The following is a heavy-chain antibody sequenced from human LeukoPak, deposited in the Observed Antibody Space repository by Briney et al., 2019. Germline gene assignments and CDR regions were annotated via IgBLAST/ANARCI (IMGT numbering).Heavy chain of an antibody. D-gene: IGHD3-9*01. J-gene: IGHJ4*02. CDR1: GFTFSSYG. Sequence: PGRSLRLSCAASGFTFSSYGMHWVRQAPGKGLEWVAVIWYDGSNKYYADSVKGRFTISRDNSKNTLYLQMNSLRAEDTAVYYCARDLNRYFDWLSSRANPDYWGQGTLVTVSS. CDR3: ARDLNRYFDWLSSRANPDY. V-gene: IGHV3-33*01. CDR2: IWYDGSNK.